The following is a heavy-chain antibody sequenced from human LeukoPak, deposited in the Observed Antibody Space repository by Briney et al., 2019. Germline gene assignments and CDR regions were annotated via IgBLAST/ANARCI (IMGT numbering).Heavy chain of an antibody. CDR1: NYSITSGYF. J-gene: IGHJ4*02. V-gene: IGHV4-38-2*02. D-gene: IGHD3-22*01. CDR3: ARDGVFHDSDGYSFDY. Sequence: SETLSLTCAVSNYSITSGYFWGWIRQPPGKGLEWIASIYHSGTTYYNPFLRNRVTLFVDTSKNQFSLKLTSLTAADTAVYYCARDGVFHDSDGYSFDYWGQGTLVTVSS. CDR2: IYHSGTT.